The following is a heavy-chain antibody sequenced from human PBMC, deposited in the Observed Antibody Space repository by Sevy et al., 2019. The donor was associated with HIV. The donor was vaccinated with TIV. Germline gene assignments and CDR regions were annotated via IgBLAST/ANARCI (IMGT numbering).Heavy chain of an antibody. Sequence: GGSLRLSCAASGFTFSSYSMNWVRQAPGKGLEWVSSISSSRSYIYYADSVKGRFTISRDNAKNSLYLQMNSLRAEDTAVYYCARDLATVTSYYGMDVWGQGTTVTVSS. CDR2: ISSSRSYI. CDR3: ARDLATVTSYYGMDV. D-gene: IGHD4-17*01. J-gene: IGHJ6*02. CDR1: GFTFSSYS. V-gene: IGHV3-21*01.